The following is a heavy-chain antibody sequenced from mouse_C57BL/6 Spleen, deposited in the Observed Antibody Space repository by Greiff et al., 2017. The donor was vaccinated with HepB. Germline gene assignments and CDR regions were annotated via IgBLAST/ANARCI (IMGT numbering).Heavy chain of an antibody. V-gene: IGHV1-18*01. CDR3: ARSPLRGSSYPFAY. Sequence: VQLKESGPELVKPGASVKIPCKASGYTFTDYNMDWVKQSHGKSLEWIGDINPNNGGTIYNQKFKGKATLTVDKSSSTAYMELRSLTSEDTAVYYCARSPLRGSSYPFAYWGQGTLVTVSA. J-gene: IGHJ3*01. CDR1: GYTFTDYN. D-gene: IGHD1-1*01. CDR2: INPNNGGT.